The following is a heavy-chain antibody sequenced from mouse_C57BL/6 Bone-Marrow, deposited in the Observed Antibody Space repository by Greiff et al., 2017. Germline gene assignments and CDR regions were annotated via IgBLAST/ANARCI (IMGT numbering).Heavy chain of an antibody. J-gene: IGHJ2*01. CDR3: AKSGPLGRSVDY. CDR2: IYPTSGRT. V-gene: IGHV1-55*01. Sequence: QVQLQQPGAELVKPGASVKMSCKASGYTFTSYWITWVKQRPGQGLEWIGDIYPTSGRTNYNEKFKSKAILTVDTSSDTAYMQLCSLTSEDSAVFYCAKSGPLGRSVDYWGQGTTLTVSS. D-gene: IGHD4-1*01. CDR1: GYTFTSYW.